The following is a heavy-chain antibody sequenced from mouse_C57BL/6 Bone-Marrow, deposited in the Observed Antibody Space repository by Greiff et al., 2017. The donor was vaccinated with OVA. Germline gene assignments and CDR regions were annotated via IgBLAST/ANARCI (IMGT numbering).Heavy chain of an antibody. Sequence: QVQLQQSGAELARPGASVKLSCKASGYTFTSYGISWVKQRTGQGLEWIGEIYPRSGNTYYNEKFKGKATLTADKSSSTAYMELRSLTSEDSAVYFCARAFSYYYGSSPYFDYWGQGTTRTVSS. J-gene: IGHJ2*01. D-gene: IGHD1-1*01. V-gene: IGHV1-81*01. CDR1: GYTFTSYG. CDR2: IYPRSGNT. CDR3: ARAFSYYYGSSPYFDY.